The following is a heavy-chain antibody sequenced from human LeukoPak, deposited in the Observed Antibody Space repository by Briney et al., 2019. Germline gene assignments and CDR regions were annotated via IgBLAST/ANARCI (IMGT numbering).Heavy chain of an antibody. CDR3: AKVRFGVTARYYFDY. J-gene: IGHJ4*02. V-gene: IGHV3-23*01. CDR1: GFAVSSNY. CDR2: ISGNGGST. Sequence: GGSLRLSCAASGFAVSSNYMSWVRQAPGKGLEWVSGISGNGGSTYHADSVKGRFTISRDNSKNMLYLQMNSLRAEDTAVYYCAKVRFGVTARYYFDYWGQGTLVTVSS. D-gene: IGHD3-10*01.